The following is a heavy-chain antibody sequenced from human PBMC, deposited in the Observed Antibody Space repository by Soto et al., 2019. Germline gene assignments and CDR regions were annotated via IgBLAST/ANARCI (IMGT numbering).Heavy chain of an antibody. CDR2: IYYTGST. V-gene: IGHV4-30-4*01. D-gene: IGHD2-15*01. CDR3: ARARVSASDAFDV. J-gene: IGHJ3*01. Sequence: PSETLSLTCTVSGGSIRSGDYYWTWIRQSPGKGLEWMGYIYYTGSTYYKPSLKSRVAISLDTSKSQFSLRLSSMTAADTAVYYCARARVSASDAFDVWGQGTVVTVSS. CDR1: GGSIRSGDYY.